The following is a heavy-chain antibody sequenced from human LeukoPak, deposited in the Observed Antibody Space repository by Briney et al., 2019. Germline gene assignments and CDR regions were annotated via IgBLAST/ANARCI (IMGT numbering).Heavy chain of an antibody. CDR3: AKVNDNWKLGHYFDY. CDR2: ISGSGGST. Sequence: GGSLRLSCAASGFTFSSYAMSWVRQAPGKGLEWVSAISGSGGSTYYADSVKGRFTISRDNSRNTLYLQMNSLRAEDTAVYYCAKVNDNWKLGHYFDYWGQGTLVTVSS. V-gene: IGHV3-23*01. D-gene: IGHD1-20*01. J-gene: IGHJ4*02. CDR1: GFTFSSYA.